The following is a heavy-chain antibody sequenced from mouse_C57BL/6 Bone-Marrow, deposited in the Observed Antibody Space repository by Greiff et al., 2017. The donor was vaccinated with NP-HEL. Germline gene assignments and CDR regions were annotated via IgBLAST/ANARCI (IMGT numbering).Heavy chain of an antibody. CDR2: IYPGSGST. V-gene: IGHV1-55*01. Sequence: VQLQQPGAELVKPGASVKMSCKASGYTFTSYWITWVKQRPGQGLEWIGDIYPGSGSTNYNEKFKSKATLTVDTSSSTAYMQLSSLTSEDSAVYYCGRGYSNYFPYYFDYWGQGTTLTVSS. CDR1: GYTFTSYW. D-gene: IGHD2-5*01. J-gene: IGHJ2*01. CDR3: GRGYSNYFPYYFDY.